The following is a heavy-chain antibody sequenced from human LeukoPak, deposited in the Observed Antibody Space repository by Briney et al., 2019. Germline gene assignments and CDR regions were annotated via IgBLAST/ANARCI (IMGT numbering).Heavy chain of an antibody. CDR3: ARDLFVVGANFDY. D-gene: IGHD1-26*01. J-gene: IGHJ4*02. CDR1: GYTFTGYY. CDR2: INHNSGGT. Sequence: ASVKVSCKASGYTFTGYYMHWVRQAPGQGLEWMGWINHNSGGTNYAQKFQGRVTMTRDTSISTAYMELSRLRSDDTAVYYCARDLFVVGANFDYWGQGTLVTVSS. V-gene: IGHV1-2*02.